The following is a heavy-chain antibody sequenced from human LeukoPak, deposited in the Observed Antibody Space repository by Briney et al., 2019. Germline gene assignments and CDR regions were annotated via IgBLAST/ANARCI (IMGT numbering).Heavy chain of an antibody. D-gene: IGHD6-13*01. CDR1: GFTFSSYA. CDR3: AKTIAATGGIDY. Sequence: GGSLRLSCAASGFTFSSYAMSWVRQAPGKGLEWVSAISGSGGSTYYADSVEGRFTISRDNSKNTLYLQMNSLRAEDTAVYYCAKTIAATGGIDYWGQGTLVTVSS. CDR2: ISGSGGST. J-gene: IGHJ4*02. V-gene: IGHV3-23*01.